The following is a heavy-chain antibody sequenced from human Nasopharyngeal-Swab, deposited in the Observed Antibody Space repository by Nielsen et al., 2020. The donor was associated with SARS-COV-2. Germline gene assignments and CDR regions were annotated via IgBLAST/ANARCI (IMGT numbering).Heavy chain of an antibody. Sequence: SVKVSCKASGGTFSSYAISWVRQAPGQGLEWMGGIIPIFGTANYAQKFQGRVTITADKSTSTAYMELSSLRSEDTAVYYCARGQGVAAAGTFYYYYMDVWGKGTTVTVSS. J-gene: IGHJ6*03. V-gene: IGHV1-69*06. CDR2: IIPIFGTA. CDR3: ARGQGVAAAGTFYYYYMDV. D-gene: IGHD6-13*01. CDR1: GGTFSSYA.